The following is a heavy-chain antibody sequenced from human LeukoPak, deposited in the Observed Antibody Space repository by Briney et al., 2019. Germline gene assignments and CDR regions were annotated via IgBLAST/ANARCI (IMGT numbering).Heavy chain of an antibody. V-gene: IGHV4-59*01. Sequence: SETLSLTCTVSGGPIGSYYWTWIRNPPGKGLEWIGYIYYSGSTNYNPSLKSRVTISVDTSKNQFSLKLSSVTAADTAVYYCARDRGSYYVDYWGQGTLVTVSS. D-gene: IGHD1-26*01. CDR1: GGPIGSYY. J-gene: IGHJ4*02. CDR2: IYYSGST. CDR3: ARDRGSYYVDY.